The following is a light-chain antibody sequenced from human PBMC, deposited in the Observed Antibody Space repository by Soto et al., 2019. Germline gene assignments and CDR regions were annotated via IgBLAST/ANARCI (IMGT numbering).Light chain of an antibody. CDR1: QSVSSSY. CDR2: GAS. Sequence: EIVLTQSPGTLSLSPGERSTLSCRASQSVSSSYLAWYQQKPGQAPRLLIYGASSSATGIPDRFSGSGSGTNVTLTISRLEPEDFAVYYCQKYGSSPRYTFGQGTKLEIK. V-gene: IGKV3-20*01. J-gene: IGKJ2*01. CDR3: QKYGSSPRYT.